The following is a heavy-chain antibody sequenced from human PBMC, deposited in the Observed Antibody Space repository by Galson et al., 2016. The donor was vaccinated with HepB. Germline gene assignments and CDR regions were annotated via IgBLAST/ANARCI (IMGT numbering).Heavy chain of an antibody. Sequence: SETLSLTCTVSGGSISSYYWSWIRQPPGKGLEWIGYIYYSGSPNYNPSLKSRVTISVDTSKNQFSLKLSSVTAADTAVYYCARGGVVRYFDYWGQGTLVTVSS. J-gene: IGHJ4*02. D-gene: IGHD2-15*01. CDR3: ARGGVVRYFDY. CDR1: GGSISSYY. V-gene: IGHV4-59*01. CDR2: IYYSGSP.